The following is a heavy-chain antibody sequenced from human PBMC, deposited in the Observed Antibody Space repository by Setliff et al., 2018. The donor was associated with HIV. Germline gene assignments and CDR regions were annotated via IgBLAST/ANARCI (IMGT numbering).Heavy chain of an antibody. J-gene: IGHJ4*02. CDR1: GASIRSQY. V-gene: IGHV4-59*11. D-gene: IGHD1-1*01. CDR3: ARTRGTSTSLDY. Sequence: PSETLSLTCTVSGASIRSQYWSWIRKPPGKGLEWIGYISYSGSTNYNPSLESRVAMSVDTSKQQFSLEVSSVTAADTAVYYCARTRGTSTSLDYWGQGALVTVSS. CDR2: ISYSGST.